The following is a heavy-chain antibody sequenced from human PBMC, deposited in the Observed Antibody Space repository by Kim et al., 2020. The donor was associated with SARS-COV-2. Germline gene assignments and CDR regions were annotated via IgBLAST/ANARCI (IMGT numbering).Heavy chain of an antibody. V-gene: IGHV3-30*05. J-gene: IGHJ6*02. Sequence: SGKGRFTSPRDNSKNTVYLQMNSLRAEGTAVYYCARDRDGYSYGSSGMDVWGQGTTVTVSS. CDR3: ARDRDGYSYGSSGMDV. D-gene: IGHD5-18*01.